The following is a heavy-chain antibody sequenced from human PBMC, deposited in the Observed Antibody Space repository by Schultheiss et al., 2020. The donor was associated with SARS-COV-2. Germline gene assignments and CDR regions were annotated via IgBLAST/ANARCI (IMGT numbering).Heavy chain of an antibody. V-gene: IGHV2-26*01. CDR1: GFSLSNARMG. CDR3: ARISLYYDYVCGSYRMGGGKYYFDY. J-gene: IGHJ4*02. Sequence: SGPTLVKPTETLTLTCTVSGFSLSNARMGVSWIRQPPGKALEWLAHIFSNDEKSYSTSLKSRLTISKDTSKSQVVLTMTNMDPVDTATYYCARISLYYDYVCGSYRMGGGKYYFDYWGQGTLVTVSS. D-gene: IGHD3-16*02. CDR2: IFSNDEK.